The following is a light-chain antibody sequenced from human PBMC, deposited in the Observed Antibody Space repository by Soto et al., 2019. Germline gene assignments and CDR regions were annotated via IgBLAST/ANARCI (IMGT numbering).Light chain of an antibody. J-gene: IGKJ5*01. CDR1: QSVLYSSNNKNY. V-gene: IGKV4-1*01. CDR2: WAS. Sequence: DIVMTQSPDSLAVSLGERATINCKSSQSVLYSSNNKNYLAWYQQKPGQPPKLLIYWASTRESGVPGRFSGSGSGTDFTLTISSLQAEDVAVYYCQQYYSTAPPSITFGQGTRLEIK. CDR3: QQYYSTAPPSIT.